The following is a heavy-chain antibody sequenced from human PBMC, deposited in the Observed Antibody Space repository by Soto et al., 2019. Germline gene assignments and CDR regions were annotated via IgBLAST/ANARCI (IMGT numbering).Heavy chain of an antibody. Sequence: SVKVSCKASGGTFSSYAISWVRQAPGQGLEWMGGIIPTFGTANYAQKFQGRVTITADESTSTAYMELSSLRSEDTAVYYCARDSSRGRVPAPYGMDVWGQGTTVTVSS. CDR2: IIPTFGTA. D-gene: IGHD2-2*01. CDR3: ARDSSRGRVPAPYGMDV. CDR1: GGTFSSYA. J-gene: IGHJ6*02. V-gene: IGHV1-69*13.